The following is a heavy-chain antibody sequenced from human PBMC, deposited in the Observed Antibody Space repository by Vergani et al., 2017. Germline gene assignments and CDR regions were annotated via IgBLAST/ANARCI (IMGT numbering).Heavy chain of an antibody. Sequence: QVQLVESGGGLVKPGGSLRLSCAASGFTFSDYYMSWIRQAPGKGLEWVSYISSSSSYTNYADSVKGRFTISRDNAKTSLYLQMNSVRAEDTAVYYCARGACRGGSCYSHWGQGTLVTVSS. J-gene: IGHJ4*02. CDR3: ARGACRGGSCYSH. V-gene: IGHV3-11*05. D-gene: IGHD2-15*01. CDR1: GFTFSDYY. CDR2: ISSSSSYT.